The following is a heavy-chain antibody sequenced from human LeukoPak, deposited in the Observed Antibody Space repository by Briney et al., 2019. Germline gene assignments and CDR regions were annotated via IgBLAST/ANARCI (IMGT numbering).Heavy chain of an antibody. CDR3: ANIGSSTFGSTGF. CDR2: VSNSGDTT. Sequence: PGGSLRLTCVASGFTFSTYGVIWVRQAPGKGPEWVSLVSNSGDTTNYADSVKGRFTISRDNSKNTLYLQMDSLRAEDTAAYYCANIGSSTFGSTGFWGQGTLVTVSS. V-gene: IGHV3-23*01. CDR1: GFTFSTYG. J-gene: IGHJ4*02. D-gene: IGHD3-16*01.